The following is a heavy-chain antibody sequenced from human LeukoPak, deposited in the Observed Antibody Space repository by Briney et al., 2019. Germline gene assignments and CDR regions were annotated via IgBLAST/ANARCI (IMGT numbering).Heavy chain of an antibody. CDR3: AREDSNSWYFEY. V-gene: IGHV4-39*07. CDR2: IFYSGST. Sequence: SETLSLTCTVSGGSISDSNYCWGWIRRPPGKGLEWIGSIFYSGSTYYNPSLKSRVTISVDTSKNQVSLGLSSVTAADTAVYYCAREDSNSWYFEYWGQGTPVTVSS. CDR1: GGSISDSNYC. D-gene: IGHD6-13*01. J-gene: IGHJ4*02.